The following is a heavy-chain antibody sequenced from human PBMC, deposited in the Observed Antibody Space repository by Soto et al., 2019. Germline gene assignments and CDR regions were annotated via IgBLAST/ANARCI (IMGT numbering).Heavy chain of an antibody. D-gene: IGHD1-20*01. J-gene: IGHJ4*02. CDR1: GFTFRSYT. CDR2: TWHDETNK. Sequence: PGGSLRLSCAASGFTFRSYTMHWVRQAPGKGLEWVALTWHDETNKYYADSVKGRFTISRDNSRNTLYLQMNSLRAEDTAVYYCARDSGYNSGHPFDYWGQGTQVTVSS. CDR3: ARDSGYNSGHPFDY. V-gene: IGHV3-33*01.